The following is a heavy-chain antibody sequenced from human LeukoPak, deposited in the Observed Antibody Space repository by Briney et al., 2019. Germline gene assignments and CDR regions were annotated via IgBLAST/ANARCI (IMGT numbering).Heavy chain of an antibody. D-gene: IGHD4-17*01. Sequence: GASVKVSCKASGGTFSSHSISWVRQAPGQGREWMGGIIPIFGTANYGKKCQGKNKITADESTSTDYMELSSLRSEDTAVYYCASRSQRSHDYGDYEYYYYGMDVWGQGTTVTVSS. V-gene: IGHV1-69*13. J-gene: IGHJ6*02. CDR3: ASRSQRSHDYGDYEYYYYGMDV. CDR2: IIPIFGTA. CDR1: GGTFSSHS.